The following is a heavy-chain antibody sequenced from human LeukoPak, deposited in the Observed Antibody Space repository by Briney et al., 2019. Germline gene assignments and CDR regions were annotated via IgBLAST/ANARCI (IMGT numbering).Heavy chain of an antibody. Sequence: PGGSLRLSCAASGFTFSSYEIYWVRQAPGKGLEWVSYISSGGSTISYADSVKGRFTISRDNAKNSLYLQMNSLRAEDTAVYYCARVSLCSGGSCYYFLDYWGQGTLVTVSS. D-gene: IGHD2-15*01. V-gene: IGHV3-48*03. CDR1: GFTFSSYE. CDR3: ARVSLCSGGSCYYFLDY. J-gene: IGHJ4*02. CDR2: ISSGGSTI.